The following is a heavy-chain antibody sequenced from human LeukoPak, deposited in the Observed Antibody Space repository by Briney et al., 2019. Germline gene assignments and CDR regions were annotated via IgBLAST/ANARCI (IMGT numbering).Heavy chain of an antibody. Sequence: PSETLSLTCTVSGGSISSGGYYWSWIRQHPGKGLEWIGYIYYSGSTNYNPSLKSRVTISVDTSKNQFSLKLSSVTAADTAVYYCARNAYNWNYEGFYYYYGMDVWGQGTTVTVSS. CDR3: ARNAYNWNYEGFYYYYGMDV. CDR2: IYYSGST. D-gene: IGHD1-7*01. V-gene: IGHV4-61*08. J-gene: IGHJ6*02. CDR1: GGSISSGGYY.